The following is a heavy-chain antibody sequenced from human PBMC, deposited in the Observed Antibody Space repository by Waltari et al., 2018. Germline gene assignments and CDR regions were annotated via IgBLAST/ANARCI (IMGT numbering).Heavy chain of an antibody. CDR2: MNPNTGDT. Sequence: QVQPLQSGAEVQKPGASVKISCQASGYTSPTHEIKLGRQASGQGLEWMGWMNPNTGDTGFAQRFQGRVTMTRDTSFNTAYMELSTLTSEDTALYYCARGRDVYAGFDYNWFDPWGPGTLVTVSS. CDR1: GYTSPTHE. V-gene: IGHV1-8*02. CDR3: ARGRDVYAGFDYNWFDP. J-gene: IGHJ5*02. D-gene: IGHD5-12*01.